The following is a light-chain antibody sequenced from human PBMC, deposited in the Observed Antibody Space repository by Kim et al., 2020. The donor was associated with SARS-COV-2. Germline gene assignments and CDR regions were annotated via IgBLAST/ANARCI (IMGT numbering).Light chain of an antibody. CDR1: TSVSSN. J-gene: IGKJ2*01. CDR2: VAS. CDR3: QQYNNWPPSYP. V-gene: IGKV3-15*01. Sequence: STGKRATRPCRASTSVSSNLAWYQQKHGQTPRFLIYVASTRATGIPARFSGSGSGTEFTLTISSLQSEDFVVYYCQQYNNWPPSYPFGQGTKLEI.